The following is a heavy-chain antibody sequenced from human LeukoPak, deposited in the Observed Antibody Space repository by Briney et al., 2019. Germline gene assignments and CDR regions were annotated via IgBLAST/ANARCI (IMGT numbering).Heavy chain of an antibody. Sequence: SETLSLTCAVSGASISSNNWWSWVRQSPGKGLEWVGEIHHSGRTNYNPSLKSRVTISVDKSKNHFSLKLTSVTAADTAVYYCARYVMVGATTYIYGVFDPWGQGTLVTVSS. J-gene: IGHJ5*02. CDR1: GASISSNNW. CDR3: ARYVMVGATTYIYGVFDP. D-gene: IGHD1-26*01. V-gene: IGHV4-4*02. CDR2: IHHSGRT.